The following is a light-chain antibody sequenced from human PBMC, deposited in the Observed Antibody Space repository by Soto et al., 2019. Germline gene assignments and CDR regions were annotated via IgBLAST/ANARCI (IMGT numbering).Light chain of an antibody. V-gene: IGLV4-69*01. CDR3: QTWGTGIQV. CDR2: LNSDGSH. J-gene: IGLJ1*01. CDR1: SGHSSYA. Sequence: QPVLTQSPSASASLGASVKLTCTLSSGHSSYAIAWHQQQPEQGPRYLMKLNSDGSHSKGDGTPDRFSGSSSGAERYLAISSLQSEDEADYYCQTWGTGIQVFGTGTKLTVL.